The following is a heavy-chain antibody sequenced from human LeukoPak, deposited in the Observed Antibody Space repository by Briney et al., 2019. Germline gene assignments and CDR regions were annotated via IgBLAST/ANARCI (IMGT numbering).Heavy chain of an antibody. CDR1: GFTLSNYA. Sequence: GRSLRLSCVASGFTLSNYAMHWVRQAPGKGLEWVAVISYDGSNKNYADSVKGRFTISRDNSKNTLFLQMNNLRAEDTAVYYCATDSGYDHHGLFDYWGQGTLVTVSS. J-gene: IGHJ4*02. CDR2: ISYDGSNK. V-gene: IGHV3-30*04. D-gene: IGHD5-12*01. CDR3: ATDSGYDHHGLFDY.